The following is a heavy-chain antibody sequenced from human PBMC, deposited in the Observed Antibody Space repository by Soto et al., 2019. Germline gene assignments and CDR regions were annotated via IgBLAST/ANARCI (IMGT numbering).Heavy chain of an antibody. CDR1: GYTFTSYD. CDR2: MNPNSGNT. J-gene: IGHJ4*02. D-gene: IGHD6-19*01. CDR3: ARGLEYSSGFNY. V-gene: IGHV1-8*01. Sequence: QVQLVQSGAEVKKPGASVKVSCKASGYTFTSYDINWVRQATGQGLEWMGWMNPNSGNTGFAQKCQGRVTMTRNTSISTAYMELSSLRPEDTAVYYCARGLEYSSGFNYWGQGTLVTVSS.